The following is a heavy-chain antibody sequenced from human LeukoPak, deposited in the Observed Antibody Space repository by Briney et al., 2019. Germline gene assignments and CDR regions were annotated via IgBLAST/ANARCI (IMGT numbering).Heavy chain of an antibody. CDR1: GGSFSGYY. Sequence: SETLSLTCAVYGGSFSGYYWSWVRQPPGKGLEWLGEINHSGSTNYNPSLKSRVTISVDTSKNQFSLKLSPVTAADRAGYYCAEVPPGAKYCSSTSCLRGYFDYWGQGTLVTVSS. D-gene: IGHD2-2*01. CDR3: AEVPPGAKYCSSTSCLRGYFDY. V-gene: IGHV4-34*01. CDR2: INHSGST. J-gene: IGHJ4*02.